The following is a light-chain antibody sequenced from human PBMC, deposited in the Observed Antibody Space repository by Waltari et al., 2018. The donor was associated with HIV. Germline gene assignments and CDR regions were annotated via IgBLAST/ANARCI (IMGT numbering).Light chain of an antibody. V-gene: IGLV1-47*01. J-gene: IGLJ3*02. CDR3: TSWDDSLSGWM. Sequence: QSVLTQPPSASGTPGQRVAISCSGSSSNIGNNFVYWYQHLPGTTPKLLIYRNQQRPAGVPDRFSGSKSGTSASLAISGLRSEDEADYYCTSWDDSLSGWMFGGGTTLTVL. CDR2: RNQ. CDR1: SSNIGNNF.